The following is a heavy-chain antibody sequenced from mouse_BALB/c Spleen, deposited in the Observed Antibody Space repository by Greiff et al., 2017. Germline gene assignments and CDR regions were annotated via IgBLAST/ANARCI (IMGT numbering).Heavy chain of an antibody. CDR1: GYTFTDYY. D-gene: IGHD1-1*01. J-gene: IGHJ2*01. CDR3: ARRDYGSSPDY. Sequence: QVQLKQSGAELARPGASVKLSCKASGYTFTDYYINWVKQRTGQGLEWIGEIYPGSGNTYYNEKFKGKATLTADKSSSTAYMQLSSLTSEDSAVYFCARRDYGSSPDYWGQGTTLTVSS. V-gene: IGHV1-77*01. CDR2: IYPGSGNT.